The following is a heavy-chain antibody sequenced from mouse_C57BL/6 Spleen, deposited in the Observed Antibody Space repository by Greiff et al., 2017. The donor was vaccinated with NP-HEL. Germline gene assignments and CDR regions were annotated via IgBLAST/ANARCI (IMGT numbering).Heavy chain of an antibody. D-gene: IGHD1-1*01. Sequence: EVKVVESGGGLVKPGGSLKLSCAASGFTFSSYAMSWVRQTPEKRLEWVATISDGGSYTYYPDNVKGRFTISRDNAKNNLYLQMSHLKSEDTAMYYCASQLPGFAYWGQGTLVTVAA. J-gene: IGHJ3*01. CDR2: ISDGGSYT. CDR1: GFTFSSYA. CDR3: ASQLPGFAY. V-gene: IGHV5-4*03.